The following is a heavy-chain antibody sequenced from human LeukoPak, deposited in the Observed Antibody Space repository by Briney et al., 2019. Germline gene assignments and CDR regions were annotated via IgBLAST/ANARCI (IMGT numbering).Heavy chain of an antibody. CDR1: GFTFSSYE. D-gene: IGHD5-18*01. Sequence: GGSLRLSCAASGFTFSSYEMNWVRQTPGKGLEWISYISSSGSTIYYADSVKGRFTISRDNAKNSLYLQMNSLRAEDTAVYYCASVIGYSYGSYWGQGTLVTVSS. CDR2: ISSSGSTI. V-gene: IGHV3-48*03. J-gene: IGHJ4*02. CDR3: ASVIGYSYGSY.